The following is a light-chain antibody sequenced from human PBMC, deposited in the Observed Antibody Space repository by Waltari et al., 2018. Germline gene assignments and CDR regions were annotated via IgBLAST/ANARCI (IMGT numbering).Light chain of an antibody. CDR1: SSDVGGYNY. V-gene: IGLV2-14*03. CDR3: STYTSTNTWV. J-gene: IGLJ3*02. CDR2: DSS. Sequence: QSALTQPASASGSPGQSLTLSCTGTSSDVGGYNYVSWYQQHPGQPPKVMIYDSSKRPSGVSSRFSVSKSGNTASLTISGLQAEDEADYYCSTYTSTNTWVFGGGTRLTVL.